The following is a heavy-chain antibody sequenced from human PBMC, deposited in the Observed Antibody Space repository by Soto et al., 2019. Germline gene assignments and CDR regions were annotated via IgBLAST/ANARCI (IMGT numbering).Heavy chain of an antibody. D-gene: IGHD1-26*01. CDR2: IYLDGITT. CDR1: GFTFNTHW. Sequence: GGSLRLSCTASGFTFNTHWMHWVRQAPGKGLVWVSRIYLDGITTNYADSVKGRLTVSRDNAKNTVYLHVNTLRDEDTAVYYCARGGAMGVDYWGQGTLVTVSS. J-gene: IGHJ4*02. CDR3: ARGGAMGVDY. V-gene: IGHV3-74*01.